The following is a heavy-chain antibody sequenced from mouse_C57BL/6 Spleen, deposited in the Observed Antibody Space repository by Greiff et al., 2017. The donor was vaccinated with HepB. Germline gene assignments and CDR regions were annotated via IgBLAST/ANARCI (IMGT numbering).Heavy chain of an antibody. D-gene: IGHD1-1*01. CDR3: ARGDYYGSGSLWFAY. CDR1: GYTFTDYY. CDR2: INPYNGGT. Sequence: EVKLQQSGPVLVKPGASVKMSCKASGYTFTDYYMNWVKQSHGKSLEWIGVINPYNGGTSYNQKFKGKATLTVDKSSSTAYMELNSLTSEDSAVYYCARGDYYGSGSLWFAYWGQGTLVTVSA. V-gene: IGHV1-19*01. J-gene: IGHJ3*01.